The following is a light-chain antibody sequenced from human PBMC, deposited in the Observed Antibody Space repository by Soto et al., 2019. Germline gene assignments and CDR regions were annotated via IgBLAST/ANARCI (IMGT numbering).Light chain of an antibody. CDR2: KVS. V-gene: IGKV2-30*02. CDR1: QSLVHSDGNTY. Sequence: DVVVTQSPVSLAVTLGQPASISCRSSQSLVHSDGNTYLSWFQQRPGQSPRRLFYKVSNRDSGVPDSFSGRGSGTVFTPKIRGGEAEDAEIFYCSKGSFLWSFGKGTKGDIK. CDR3: SKGSFLWS. J-gene: IGKJ1*01.